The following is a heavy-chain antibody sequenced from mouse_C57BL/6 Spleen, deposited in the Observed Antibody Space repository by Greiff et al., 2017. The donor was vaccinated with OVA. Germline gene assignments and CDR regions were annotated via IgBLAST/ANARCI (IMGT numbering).Heavy chain of an antibody. Sequence: DVQLQESGEGLVKPGGSLKLSCAASGFTFSSYAMSWVRQTPEKRLEWVAYISSGGDYIYYADPVKGRFTISRDNARNTLYLQMSSLKSEDTAMYYCTRGGDAWFAYWGQGTLVTVSA. CDR1: GFTFSSYA. J-gene: IGHJ3*01. CDR3: TRGGDAWFAY. CDR2: ISSGGDYI. V-gene: IGHV5-9-1*02.